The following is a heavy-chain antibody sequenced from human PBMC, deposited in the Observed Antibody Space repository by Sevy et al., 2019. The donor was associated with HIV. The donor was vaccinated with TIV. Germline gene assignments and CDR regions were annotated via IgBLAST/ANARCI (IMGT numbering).Heavy chain of an antibody. CDR2: IIPIFGTA. D-gene: IGHD3-9*01. CDR1: GGTFSSYA. Sequence: ASVKVSCKASGGTFSSYAISWVRQAPGQGLEWMGGIIPIFGTANYTQKFQGRVTITADESTSTAYMELSSLRSEDTAVYYCASSLKTNDILTVYGRDAFDLWGQGTMVTVSS. CDR3: ASSLKTNDILTVYGRDAFDL. V-gene: IGHV1-69*13. J-gene: IGHJ3*01.